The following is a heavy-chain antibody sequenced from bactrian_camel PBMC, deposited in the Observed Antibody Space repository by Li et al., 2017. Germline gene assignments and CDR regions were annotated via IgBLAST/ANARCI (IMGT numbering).Heavy chain of an antibody. J-gene: IGHJ4*01. Sequence: HVQLVESGGGSVMAGGSLRLSCVVSGYTNKRNCLGWLRQAPGKERELLAGLYGGSSWYAASVKGRFTISEDNAENTVYLQMNRLKPEDTAVYYCAADESDPDCTLLVRGGSSEWGYLGPGDPGHRL. CDR2: LYGGSS. V-gene: IGHV3S55*01. D-gene: IGHD6*01. CDR1: GYTNKRNC. CDR3: AADESDPDCTLLVRGGSSEWGY.